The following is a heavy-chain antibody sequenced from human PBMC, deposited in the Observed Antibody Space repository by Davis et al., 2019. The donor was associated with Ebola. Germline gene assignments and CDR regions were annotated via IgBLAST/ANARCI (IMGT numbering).Heavy chain of an antibody. CDR2: IDYSGST. Sequence: PSETLSLTCAVSGGSISSDYWSWIRQPPGKGLEWIGYIDYSGSTSYKSSLKSRVTISADKSKNQFSLKLSSVTAADTAVYYCARIPTDYAPRDWGQGTLVTVSS. V-gene: IGHV4-59*12. CDR3: ARIPTDYAPRD. CDR1: GGSISSDY. D-gene: IGHD3-16*01. J-gene: IGHJ4*02.